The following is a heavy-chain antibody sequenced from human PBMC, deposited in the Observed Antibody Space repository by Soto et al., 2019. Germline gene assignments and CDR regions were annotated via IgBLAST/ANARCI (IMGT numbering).Heavy chain of an antibody. D-gene: IGHD3-10*01. CDR3: VKEADYCVSSKYDN. J-gene: IGHJ4*02. V-gene: IGHV3-30*18. CDR2: ISCDGSLQ. Sequence: GGSLRLSCASSGLTFSHYGMHLVRQVPGKGLEWVAVISCDGSLQFYGDSVKGRFTISRDNSKNTLYLEMNGLRPEDTAVYYCVKEADYCVSSKYDNWGRGTLVTVSS. CDR1: GLTFSHYG.